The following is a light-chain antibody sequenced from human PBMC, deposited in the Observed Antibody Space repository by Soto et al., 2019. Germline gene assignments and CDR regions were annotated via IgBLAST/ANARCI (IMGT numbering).Light chain of an antibody. CDR1: SSDVGGYND. Sequence: QSALTQPPSASGSPGPSVTISCTGTSSDVGGYNDVSWYQQHPGKAPKLMIYEVSKRPSGVPDRFSGSKSGNTASLTVSGLQAEDEADYYCSSYAGSNYVFGSGTKLTVL. V-gene: IGLV2-8*01. J-gene: IGLJ1*01. CDR2: EVS. CDR3: SSYAGSNYV.